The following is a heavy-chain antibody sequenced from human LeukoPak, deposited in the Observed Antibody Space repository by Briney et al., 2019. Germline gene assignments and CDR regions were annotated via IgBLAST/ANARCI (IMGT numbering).Heavy chain of an antibody. CDR1: GGSFSGYY. Sequence: SETLSLTCAVYGGSFSGYYWSWIRQPPGKGLEWIGEINHSGSTNYNPSLKSRVTISVDTSKNQFSLKLSSVTAADTAVYYCAYGGDYWGQEPWSPSPQ. D-gene: IGHD4-17*01. J-gene: IGHJ4*01. CDR3: AYGGDY. V-gene: IGHV4-34*01. CDR2: INHSGST.